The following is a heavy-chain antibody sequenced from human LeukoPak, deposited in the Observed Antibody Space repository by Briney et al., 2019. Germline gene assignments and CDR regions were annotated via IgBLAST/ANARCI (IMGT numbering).Heavy chain of an antibody. CDR1: GYTFTSYY. Sequence: ASVKVSCKASGYTFTSYYMHWVRQAPGQGLEWMGIINPSGGSTSYAQKFQGRVTMTRDTSTSTVYMELSSLRSEDTAVSYCARDEWTSNYYDSKVPYNWFDPWGQGTLVTVSS. V-gene: IGHV1-46*01. CDR2: INPSGGST. CDR3: ARDEWTSNYYDSKVPYNWFDP. D-gene: IGHD3-22*01. J-gene: IGHJ5*02.